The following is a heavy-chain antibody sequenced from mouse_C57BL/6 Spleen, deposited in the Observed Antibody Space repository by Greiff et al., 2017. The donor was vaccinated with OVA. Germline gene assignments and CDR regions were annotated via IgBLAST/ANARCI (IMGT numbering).Heavy chain of an antibody. CDR2: ISNGGGST. J-gene: IGHJ4*01. V-gene: IGHV5-12*01. CDR3: ARSISLYAMDY. Sequence: EVQRVESGGGLVQPGGSLKLSCAASGFTFSDYYMYWVRQTPEKRLEWVAYISNGGGSTYYPDTVKGRFTISRDNAKNTLYLQMSRLKSEDTAMYYCARSISLYAMDYWGQGTSVTVSS. CDR1: GFTFSDYY. D-gene: IGHD2-3*01.